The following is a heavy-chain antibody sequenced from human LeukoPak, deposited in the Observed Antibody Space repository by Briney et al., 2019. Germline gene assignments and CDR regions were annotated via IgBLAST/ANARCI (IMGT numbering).Heavy chain of an antibody. CDR2: KYYSGNS. J-gene: IGHJ6*02. CDR3: ARLYYYYGLDV. Sequence: SETLSLTCTVSGDSISSRSTYYWGWIRQPPGKGLELIGSKYYSGNSYYNPSLKSRVSISVDTSKNQFSLKLSSVTAADTAVYYCARLYYYYGLDVWGQGTTVTVSS. CDR1: GDSISSRSTYY. V-gene: IGHV4-39*01.